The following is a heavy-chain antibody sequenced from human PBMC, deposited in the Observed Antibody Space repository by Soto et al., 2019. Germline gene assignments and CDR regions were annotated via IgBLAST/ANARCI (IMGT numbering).Heavy chain of an antibody. Sequence: ASVKVSCKASGYTFTNYGISWVRQVPGQGLEWMGWINPNSGGTNYAQKFQGWVTMTRDTSISTAYMELSRLRSDDTAVYYCARGYYGSGSYFYMDVWGKGTTVTVSS. CDR2: INPNSGGT. J-gene: IGHJ6*03. V-gene: IGHV1-2*04. CDR1: GYTFTNYG. CDR3: ARGYYGSGSYFYMDV. D-gene: IGHD3-10*01.